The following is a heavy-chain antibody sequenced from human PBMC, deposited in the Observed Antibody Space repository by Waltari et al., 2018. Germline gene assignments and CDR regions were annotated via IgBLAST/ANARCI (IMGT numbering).Heavy chain of an antibody. CDR1: GYTFINYG. Sequence: QVQLVQSGPEVKKPGASVKVSCKTSGYTFINYGISWVRQAPGQGLEWMGWISAYSGKTDFTQKCPGRLTMTTDTSTNTGYMELTSLTSDDTAVYYCARYYDFWGGFSSFDYWGQGTLVTVSS. CDR3: ARYYDFWGGFSSFDY. J-gene: IGHJ4*02. CDR2: ISAYSGKT. D-gene: IGHD3-3*01. V-gene: IGHV1-18*01.